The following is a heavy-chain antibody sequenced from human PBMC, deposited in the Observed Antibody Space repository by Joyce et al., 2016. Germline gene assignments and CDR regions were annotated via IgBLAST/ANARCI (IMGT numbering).Heavy chain of an antibody. CDR3: ARGGFSYASYALDL. V-gene: IGHV3-72*01. Sequence: EVQLVESGGGLVQPGRSLRLSCTASGLTLSAHYVDWVRQAPGKGLEWIGRSRNEVSSDTTHYAASVKGRFTISRDDTKNSVYLQMHSLKGDDTAVYYCARGGFSYASYALDLWGQGTMVTVSS. CDR2: SRNEVSSDTT. CDR1: GLTLSAHY. D-gene: IGHD5-18*01. J-gene: IGHJ3*01.